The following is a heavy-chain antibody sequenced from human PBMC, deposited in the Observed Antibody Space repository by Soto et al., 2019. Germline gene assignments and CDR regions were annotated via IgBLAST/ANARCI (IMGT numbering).Heavy chain of an antibody. CDR2: INAGNGNT. J-gene: IGHJ4*02. V-gene: IGHV1-3*01. CDR3: AREPSYDFWSGYPDY. Sequence: ASVKVSCKASGYTFTSYAMLWVRQAPGQRLEWMGWINAGNGNTKYSQKFQGRVTITRDTSASTAYMELSSLRSEDTAVYYCAREPSYDFWSGYPDYWGQGTLVTVSS. CDR1: GYTFTSYA. D-gene: IGHD3-3*01.